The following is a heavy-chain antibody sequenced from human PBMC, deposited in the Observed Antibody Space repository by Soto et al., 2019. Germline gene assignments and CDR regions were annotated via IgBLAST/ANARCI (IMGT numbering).Heavy chain of an antibody. D-gene: IGHD3-3*01. V-gene: IGHV4-34*01. CDR1: GGSFSGYY. J-gene: IGHJ5*02. CDR3: ARGGFWSGYYKDWFDP. CDR2: INHSGST. Sequence: SETLSLTCAVYGGSFSGYYWSWIRQPPGKGLEWIGEINHSGSTNYNPSLKSRVTISVDTSKNQFSLKLSSVTAADTAVYYCARGGFWSGYYKDWFDPWGQGTLVTVSS.